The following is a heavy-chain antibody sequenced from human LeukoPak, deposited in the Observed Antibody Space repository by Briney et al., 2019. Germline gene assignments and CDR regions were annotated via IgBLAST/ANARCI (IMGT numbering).Heavy chain of an antibody. J-gene: IGHJ4*02. D-gene: IGHD3-3*01. CDR3: ARDYDFWSGYLDY. CDR1: GGTFSSYA. CDR2: IIPIFGTA. V-gene: IGHV1-69*05. Sequence: SVKVSCKASGGTFSSYAISWVRQAPGQGLEWMGRIIPIFGTANYAPKFQGRVTITTDESTSTAYVELSSLRSEDTAVYYCARDYDFWSGYLDYWGQGTLVTVSS.